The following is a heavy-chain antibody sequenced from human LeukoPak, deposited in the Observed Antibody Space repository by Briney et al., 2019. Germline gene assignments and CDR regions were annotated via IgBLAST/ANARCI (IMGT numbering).Heavy chain of an antibody. Sequence: ASVKGSCKASGYTFTSYGISWVRQAPGQGLEWMGWITAYNGNTDYAQKLHGRVTMTTDTSTSTAYLELRSLRSDDTAVYFCARVFFGVGATVPFDYWGQGTLVTVSS. CDR3: ARVFFGVGATVPFDY. D-gene: IGHD1-26*01. J-gene: IGHJ4*02. CDR1: GYTFTSYG. CDR2: ITAYNGNT. V-gene: IGHV1-18*01.